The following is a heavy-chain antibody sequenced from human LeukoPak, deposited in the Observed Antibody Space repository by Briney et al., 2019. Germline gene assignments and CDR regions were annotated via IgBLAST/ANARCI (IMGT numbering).Heavy chain of an antibody. CDR1: GFTFGDYA. CDR3: TTDLHY. V-gene: IGHV3-49*04. J-gene: IGHJ4*02. CDR2: IRSKAYGGTT. Sequence: SGGSLRLSCTASGFTFGDYAMSWVRQAPGKGLEWVGFIRSKAYGGTTDYAAPVKGRFTISRDDSKNTLYLQMNSLKTEDTAVYYCTTDLHYWGQGTLVTVSS.